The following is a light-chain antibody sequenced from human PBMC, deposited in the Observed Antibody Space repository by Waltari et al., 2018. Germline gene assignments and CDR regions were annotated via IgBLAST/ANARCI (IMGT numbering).Light chain of an antibody. V-gene: IGLV2-14*03. Sequence: QSALTPPASVSGSPGQSITISCTGSSSDIGAYNFVSWYQQHPGKAPQLMIYNFSKRPSGVSNRFSGSKSGNTASLTVYWLPVDDEADYFCSSYTATNIVVFGGGTELTVL. CDR3: SSYTATNIVV. J-gene: IGLJ2*01. CDR1: SSDIGAYNF. CDR2: NFS.